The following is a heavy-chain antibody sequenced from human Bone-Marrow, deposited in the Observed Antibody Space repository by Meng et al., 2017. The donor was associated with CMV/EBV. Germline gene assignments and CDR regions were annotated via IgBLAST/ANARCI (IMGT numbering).Heavy chain of an antibody. CDR1: GFTFSSYS. Sequence: GESLKISCAASGFTFSSYSMNWVRQAPGKGLEWVSSISSSSSYIYYADSVKGRFTISRDNAKNSLYLQMNSLRAEDTAVYYCARVHKWLQSRGYYYGLDVWGQGTTVTVSS. J-gene: IGHJ6*02. CDR2: ISSSSSYI. D-gene: IGHD5-24*01. V-gene: IGHV3-21*01. CDR3: ARVHKWLQSRGYYYGLDV.